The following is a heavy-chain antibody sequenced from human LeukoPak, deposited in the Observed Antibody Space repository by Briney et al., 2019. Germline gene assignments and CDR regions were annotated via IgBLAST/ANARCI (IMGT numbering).Heavy chain of an antibody. D-gene: IGHD4-11*01. CDR3: AKHGPGPLEGPTGSGS. Sequence: PGDSLRLSCAASGFTFTNYAMSWVRQAPGKGLEWVSGISSGGSNTHYADSVKGRFTISRDNSKRTLHLQMNSLRIEDTAVYYCAKHGPGPLEGPTGSGSWGQGTLVTVSS. CDR2: ISSGGSNT. CDR1: GFTFTNYA. V-gene: IGHV3-23*01. J-gene: IGHJ5*02.